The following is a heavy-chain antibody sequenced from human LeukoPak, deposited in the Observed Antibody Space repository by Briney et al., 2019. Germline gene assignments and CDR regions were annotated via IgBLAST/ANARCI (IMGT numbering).Heavy chain of an antibody. V-gene: IGHV4-39*01. CDR3: ARTVYSSSCYIDY. J-gene: IGHJ4*02. Sequence: PSETLSLTCTVSGGAISRSSYYWGWIRQPPGKGLEWIGSIYYGGGNYYNPSLKSRVTISIDTSKNQFSMKLSSVTAADTAVYYCARTVYSSSCYIDYWGQGTLVTVSS. CDR2: IYYGGGN. CDR1: GGAISRSSYY. D-gene: IGHD6-13*01.